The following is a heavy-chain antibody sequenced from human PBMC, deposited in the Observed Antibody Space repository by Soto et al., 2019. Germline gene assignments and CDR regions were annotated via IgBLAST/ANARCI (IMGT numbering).Heavy chain of an antibody. J-gene: IGHJ3*02. D-gene: IGHD2-21*02. CDR3: GRDDLGGGNSLDI. CDR2: IYYSGGT. Sequence: SKTLSHTRTSSGGSISSRSYYWCWIRQPPGKGLEWIGSIYYSGGTYYNPSLKSRVTISVDTSKNQFSLKLSSVTAADTAVYYCGRDDLGGGNSLDIRGQGTMGT. V-gene: IGHV4-39*07. CDR1: GGSISSRSYY.